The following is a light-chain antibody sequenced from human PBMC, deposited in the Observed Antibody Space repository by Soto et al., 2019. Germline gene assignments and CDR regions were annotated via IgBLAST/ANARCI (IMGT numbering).Light chain of an antibody. CDR1: SSNIGNNY. CDR2: DNN. J-gene: IGLJ2*01. Sequence: QSVLTQPPSVSAAPGQKVTISCSGSSSNIGNNYVSWYQQLPGTAPKLLIYDNNKRPSGIPDRFSGSKSGTSATLGITGLQTGDEADYDCGTWDSSLSAGVFGGGTQLTV. CDR3: GTWDSSLSAGV. V-gene: IGLV1-51*01.